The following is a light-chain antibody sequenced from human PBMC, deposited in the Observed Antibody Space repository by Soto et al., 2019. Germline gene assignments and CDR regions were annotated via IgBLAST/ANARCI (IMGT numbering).Light chain of an antibody. CDR3: QQRSNWPPYT. CDR2: DAS. CDR1: QSVSSY. V-gene: IGKV3-11*01. J-gene: IGKJ2*01. Sequence: EIVLTQSPATLSLSPGERATLSCRASQSVSSYLAWYQQKPGQAPRLLIYDASNRATGIPARFSGSGSGTDFTLTISSLEPEEFAVYYCQQRSNWPPYTFGRWTKLEIK.